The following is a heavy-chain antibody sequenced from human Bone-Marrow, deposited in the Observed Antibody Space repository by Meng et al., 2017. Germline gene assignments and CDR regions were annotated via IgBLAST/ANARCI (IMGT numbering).Heavy chain of an antibody. D-gene: IGHD4-17*01. Sequence: GESLKISCAASGFTFSGSAMHGVRQASGKGLEWVGRIRSKANSYATAYAASVKGRFTISRDDSKNTAYLQMNSLKTEDTAVYYCTRPENTDYGDYAYSYYYGMDVWGQGTTVTVSS. CDR1: GFTFSGSA. CDR2: IRSKANSYAT. V-gene: IGHV3-73*01. CDR3: TRPENTDYGDYAYSYYYGMDV. J-gene: IGHJ6*02.